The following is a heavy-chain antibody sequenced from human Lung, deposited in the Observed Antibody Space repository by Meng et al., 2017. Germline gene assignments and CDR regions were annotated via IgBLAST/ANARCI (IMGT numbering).Heavy chain of an antibody. D-gene: IGHD3-10*01. J-gene: IGHJ4*02. CDR2: LGAHDGDT. V-gene: IGHV1-18*01. Sequence: QVQPVQAGPEVKKPWASVKVSCKASDYTFTGYGVSWVRQAPGQGLEWMAWLGAHDGDTSHAPKFQGRVTVSADRPTATAYMELRSLRSDDTAVYYCARGTPGRSYSDYWGQGTLVTVSS. CDR3: ARGTPGRSYSDY. CDR1: DYTFTGYG.